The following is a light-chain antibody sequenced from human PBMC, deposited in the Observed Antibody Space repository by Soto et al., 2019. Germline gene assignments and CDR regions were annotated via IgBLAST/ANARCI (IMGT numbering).Light chain of an antibody. Sequence: LTQPASVSGSPGQSSTISCTGTSSDVGGYNYVSWYQQYPGKAPKLMIFEVHNRPSGVSNRFSGSKSGNTASLTISGLQAEDEADYYCSSYTSSSTPFVFGTGTKVTVL. J-gene: IGLJ1*01. CDR2: EVH. CDR3: SSYTSSSTPFV. V-gene: IGLV2-14*01. CDR1: SSDVGGYNY.